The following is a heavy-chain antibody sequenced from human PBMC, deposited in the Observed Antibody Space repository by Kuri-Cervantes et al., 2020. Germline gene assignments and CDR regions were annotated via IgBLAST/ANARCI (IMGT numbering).Heavy chain of an antibody. Sequence: SVKVSCKASGGTFSSYAISWVRQAPGQGLEWMGGIIPIFGTANYAQKFQGGVTITADESTSTAYMELRSLRSDDTAVYYCARDRCSSTSCYYYYYGMDVWGQGTTVTVSS. J-gene: IGHJ6*02. CDR2: IIPIFGTA. V-gene: IGHV1-69*13. CDR1: GGTFSSYA. CDR3: ARDRCSSTSCYYYYYGMDV. D-gene: IGHD2-2*01.